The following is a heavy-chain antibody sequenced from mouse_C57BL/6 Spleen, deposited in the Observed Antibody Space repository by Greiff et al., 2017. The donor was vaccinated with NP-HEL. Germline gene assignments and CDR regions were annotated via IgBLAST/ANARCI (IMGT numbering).Heavy chain of an antibody. CDR2: ISSGSSTI. CDR1: GFTFSDYG. V-gene: IGHV5-17*01. J-gene: IGHJ1*03. CDR3: ARVYYGYGGYFDV. D-gene: IGHD2-2*01. Sequence: DVHLVESGGGLVKPGGSLKLSCAASGFTFSDYGMHWVRQAPEKGLEWVAYISSGSSTIYYADTVKGRFTISRDNAKNTLFLQMTSLRSEDTAMYYCARVYYGYGGYFDVWGTGTTVTVSS.